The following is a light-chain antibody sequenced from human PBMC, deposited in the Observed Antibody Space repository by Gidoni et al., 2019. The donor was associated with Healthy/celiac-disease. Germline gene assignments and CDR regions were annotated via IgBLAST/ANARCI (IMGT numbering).Light chain of an antibody. CDR1: QSISSY. Sequence: SQSISSYLNWYQQKQGKAPNLLIYAASSLQSGVQSRFSGSGSGTDFTLTISSLQPEDFATYYCQQSYSTPFTFGPGTKVDIK. CDR2: AAS. V-gene: IGKV1-39*01. J-gene: IGKJ3*01. CDR3: QQSYSTPFT.